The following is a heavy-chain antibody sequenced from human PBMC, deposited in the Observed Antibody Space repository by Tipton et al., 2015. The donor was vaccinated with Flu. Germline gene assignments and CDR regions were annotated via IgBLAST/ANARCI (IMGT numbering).Heavy chain of an antibody. J-gene: IGHJ5*02. CDR2: IYTSGST. D-gene: IGHD3-16*01. CDR1: GGSIGSHS. CDR3: ARRGEESRQQGDYNWLDP. Sequence: TLSLTCTVSGGSIGSHSWNWIRQPAGKGLERIGRIYTSGSTIYNPSLQSRVTVSVDTSKNQFSLKLNSVTVADTAVYYCARRGEESRQQGDYNWLDPWGQGTLVTVSS. V-gene: IGHV4-4*07.